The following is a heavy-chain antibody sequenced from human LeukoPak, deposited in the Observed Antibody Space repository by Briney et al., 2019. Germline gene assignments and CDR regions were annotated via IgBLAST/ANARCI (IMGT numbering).Heavy chain of an antibody. CDR1: GGSISSYY. V-gene: IGHV4-59*01. J-gene: IGHJ4*02. CDR2: IYYSGST. Sequence: SETLSLTCTVSGGSISSYYWSWIRRPPGKGLEWIGYIYYSGSTNYNPSLKSRVTISVDTSNNRFSLRLSSVTAADTAVYYCARGDTGNYLNFDYWGRGTLVTVSS. D-gene: IGHD1-26*01. CDR3: ARGDTGNYLNFDY.